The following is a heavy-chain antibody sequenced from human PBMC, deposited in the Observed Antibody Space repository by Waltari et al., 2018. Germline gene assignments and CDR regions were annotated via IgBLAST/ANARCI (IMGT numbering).Heavy chain of an antibody. D-gene: IGHD3-10*01. CDR2: ISYDGSNK. CDR1: GFTFSSYD. J-gene: IGHJ6*02. V-gene: IGHV3-30-3*01. Sequence: QVQLVESGGGVVQPGRSLRLSCAASGFTFSSYDMHWVRQAPGKGLEWVAVISYDGSNKYYADSVKGRFTISRDNSKNTLYLQMNSLRAEDTAVYYCARDNGRLLWFRELRHYGMDVWGQGTTVTVSS. CDR3: ARDNGRLLWFRELRHYGMDV.